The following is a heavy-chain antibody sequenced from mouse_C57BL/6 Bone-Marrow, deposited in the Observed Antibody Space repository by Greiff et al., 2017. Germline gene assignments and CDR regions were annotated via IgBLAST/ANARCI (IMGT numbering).Heavy chain of an antibody. D-gene: IGHD1-1*01. Sequence: EVQRVESGGGLVKPGGSLKLSCAASGFTFSRSTMSWVRQTPEKRLQWVAAISGGGGNTYYPDSVKGRFTISRDNDKNILYLQMSSLRSEDTALYYCSRQVTTVLATKYFDVWGTGTTVTVSS. J-gene: IGHJ1*03. CDR3: SRQVTTVLATKYFDV. V-gene: IGHV5-9*01. CDR1: GFTFSRST. CDR2: ISGGGGNT.